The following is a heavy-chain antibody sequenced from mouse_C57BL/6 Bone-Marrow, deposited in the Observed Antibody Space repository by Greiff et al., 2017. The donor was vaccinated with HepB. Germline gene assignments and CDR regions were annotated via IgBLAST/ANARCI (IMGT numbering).Heavy chain of an antibody. CDR1: GFTFTDYY. Sequence: EVHLVESGGGLVQPGGSLSLSCAASGFTFTDYYMSWVRQPPGKALEWLGFIRNKANGYTTEYSASVKGRFTISRDNSQSILYLQINALRAEDSATYYCASYGSSYAWFAYWGQGTLVTVSA. CDR3: ASYGSSYAWFAY. CDR2: IRNKANGYTT. V-gene: IGHV7-3*01. J-gene: IGHJ3*01. D-gene: IGHD1-1*01.